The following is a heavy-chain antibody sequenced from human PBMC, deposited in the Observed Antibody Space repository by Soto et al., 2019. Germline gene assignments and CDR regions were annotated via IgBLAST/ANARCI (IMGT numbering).Heavy chain of an antibody. V-gene: IGHV3-23*01. CDR1: GFAFGNYP. D-gene: IGHD3-10*01. Sequence: EAQLLQSGGGLVPPGGSLRLSCVASGFAFGNYPMAWVRQTPGKGLQWIPTISGSGGMTDYGDSVRGRFTVSIDHSKDTVHLQMTSLRADDTAVYYCAKDRTMARGIRAFDIWGQGTTVTISS. J-gene: IGHJ3*02. CDR3: AKDRTMARGIRAFDI. CDR2: ISGSGGMT.